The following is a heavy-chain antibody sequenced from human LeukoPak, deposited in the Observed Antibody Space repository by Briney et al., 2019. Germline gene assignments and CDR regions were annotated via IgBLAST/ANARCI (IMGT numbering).Heavy chain of an antibody. Sequence: SETLSLTCTVSGGPISSGDYYWSWIRQPPGKGLEWIGYIYYSGSTYYNPSLKSRVTISVDTSKNQFSLNLSSVTAAATAGYFWGARGGSWGIWGKETLVTVPS. CDR3: GARGGSWGI. V-gene: IGHV4-30-4*08. CDR1: GGPISSGDYY. J-gene: IGHJ4*02. CDR2: IYYSGST. D-gene: IGHD6-13*01.